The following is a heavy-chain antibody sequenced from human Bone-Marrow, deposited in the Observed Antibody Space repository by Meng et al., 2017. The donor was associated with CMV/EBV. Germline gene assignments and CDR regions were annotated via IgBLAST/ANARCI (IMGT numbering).Heavy chain of an antibody. CDR3: ASNQLAIGGYKEFDP. CDR2: ISSSSSYI. J-gene: IGHJ5*02. CDR1: GFTFSSYS. D-gene: IGHD2-2*01. V-gene: IGHV3-21*01. Sequence: GESLKISCAASGFTFSSYSMNWVRQAPGKGLEWVSSISSSSSYIYYADSVKGRFTISRDNAKKSLYLQMNNLRAEDTGVYYCASNQLAIGGYKEFDPWGQGTLVTVSS.